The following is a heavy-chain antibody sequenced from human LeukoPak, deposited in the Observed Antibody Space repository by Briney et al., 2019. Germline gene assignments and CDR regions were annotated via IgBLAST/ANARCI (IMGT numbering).Heavy chain of an antibody. CDR1: GFTFSSYA. CDR3: AKSYCSSTSCYTEAFDI. Sequence: GGSLRLSCAASGFTFSSYALSWVRQGPGKGLPGGSAISGSGGSTYYADSVKGRFTISRDNSKNTLYLQMNSLRAEDTAVYYCAKSYCSSTSCYTEAFDIWGQGTMVTVSS. J-gene: IGHJ3*02. D-gene: IGHD2-2*02. V-gene: IGHV3-23*01. CDR2: ISGSGGST.